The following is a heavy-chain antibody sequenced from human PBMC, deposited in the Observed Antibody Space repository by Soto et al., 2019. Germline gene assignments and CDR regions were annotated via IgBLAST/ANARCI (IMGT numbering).Heavy chain of an antibody. CDR1: GFTFSSYG. Sequence: GGSLRLSCAASGFTFSSYGMHWVRQAPGKGLEWVAVIWYDGSNKYYADSVKGRFTISRDNSKNTLYLQMNSLRAEDTAVYYCARDNVVVVAARYFWFDPWGQGTLVTVSS. CDR3: ARDNVVVVAARYFWFDP. J-gene: IGHJ5*02. V-gene: IGHV3-33*01. CDR2: IWYDGSNK. D-gene: IGHD2-15*01.